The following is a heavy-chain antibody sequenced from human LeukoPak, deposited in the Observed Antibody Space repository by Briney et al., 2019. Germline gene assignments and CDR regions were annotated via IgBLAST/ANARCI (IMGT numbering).Heavy chain of an antibody. CDR3: ATGPYCSSTSCRYYFDY. V-gene: IGHV1-8*01. CDR2: MNPNSGNT. D-gene: IGHD2-2*01. CDR1: GYTFTSYD. Sequence: ASVKVSCKASGYTFTSYDINWVRQATGQGLEWMGWMNPNSGNTGYAQKFQGRVTMTRNTSISTAYMELSSLRSEDTAAYYCATGPYCSSTSCRYYFDYWGQGTLVTVSS. J-gene: IGHJ4*02.